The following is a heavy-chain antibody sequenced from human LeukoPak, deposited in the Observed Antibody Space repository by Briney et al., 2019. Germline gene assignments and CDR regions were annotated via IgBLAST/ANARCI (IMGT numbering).Heavy chain of an antibody. CDR3: AREMATTTGAFDY. Sequence: GGSLRLSCAASGFTFSSYSMNWVRQAPGKGLEWVSSISSSSSYIYYADSVKGRFTISRDNAKNSLYLQMNSLRAEDTAVYYCAREMATTTGAFDYWGQGTLVTVSS. J-gene: IGHJ4*02. CDR1: GFTFSSYS. CDR2: ISSSSSYI. D-gene: IGHD5-24*01. V-gene: IGHV3-21*01.